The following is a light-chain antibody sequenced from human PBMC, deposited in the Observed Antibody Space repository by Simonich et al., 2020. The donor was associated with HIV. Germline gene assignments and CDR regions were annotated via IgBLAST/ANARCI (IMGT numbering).Light chain of an antibody. J-gene: IGKJ1*01. V-gene: IGKV4-1*01. CDR3: QQYYSIPWT. Sequence: DIVMTQSPDSLAVSLGERATINCKSNQSVLYSSNNKNYLAWYQKNPGQPPKLLIDWASTRESGVPDRFSGSGSGTDFTLTISSLQAEDVAVYYCQQYYSIPWTFGQGTKVEIK. CDR2: WAS. CDR1: QSVLYSSNNKNY.